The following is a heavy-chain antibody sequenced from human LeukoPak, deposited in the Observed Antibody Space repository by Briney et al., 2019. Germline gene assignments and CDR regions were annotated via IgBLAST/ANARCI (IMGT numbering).Heavy chain of an antibody. D-gene: IGHD3-16*01. Sequence: SETLSLTCTVSGGSVSSGSYYWSWIRQPPGKGLEWIGYIYYSGSTNYNPSLKSRVTISVDTPKNQFSLKLSSVTAADTAVYYCARDLGPDENWFDPWGQGTLVTVSS. CDR2: IYYSGST. V-gene: IGHV4-61*01. J-gene: IGHJ5*02. CDR1: GGSVSSGSYY. CDR3: ARDLGPDENWFDP.